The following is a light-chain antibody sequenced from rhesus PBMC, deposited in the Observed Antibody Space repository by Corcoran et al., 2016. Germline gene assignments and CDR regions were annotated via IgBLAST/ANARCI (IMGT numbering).Light chain of an antibody. CDR1: QSVTRW. Sequence: DIQMTQSPSSLSAPPGDTFTITCRASQSVTRWLAWYQQRPGKAPTLLIYKASTLQSGVPSRFSGSGSRTDFTLTISSLQSEDFAAYYCQQYNSSPWTFGQGAQV. CDR3: QQYNSSPWT. CDR2: KAS. V-gene: IGKV1-22*01. J-gene: IGKJ1*01.